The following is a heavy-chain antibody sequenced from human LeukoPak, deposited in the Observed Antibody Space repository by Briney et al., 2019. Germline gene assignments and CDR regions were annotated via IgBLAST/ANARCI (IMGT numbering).Heavy chain of an antibody. J-gene: IGHJ4*02. D-gene: IGHD6-13*01. Sequence: AGGSLRLSCAASGFTFSSYAMSWVRQAPGKGLEWVSSISSNSSYIYYADSVKGRFTISRDNAKNSLYLQMNSLRAEDTAVYYCARDGVAAAGEIDYWGQGTLVTVSS. CDR1: GFTFSSYA. CDR3: ARDGVAAAGEIDY. CDR2: ISSNSSYI. V-gene: IGHV3-21*01.